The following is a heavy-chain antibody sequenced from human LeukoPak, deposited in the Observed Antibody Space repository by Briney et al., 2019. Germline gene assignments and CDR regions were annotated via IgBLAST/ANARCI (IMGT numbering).Heavy chain of an antibody. CDR1: GDSISSGAYY. CDR2: IFHSGST. CDR3: ARDRGDGMDV. V-gene: IGHV4-31*03. J-gene: IGHJ6*02. Sequence: SQTLSLTCTVSGDSISSGAYYWSWIRQHPGKGLEWIGYIFHSGSTFYNPSLNSRVFISVGTSKNQLSLKLISVTAADTAVYFCARDRGDGMDVWGQGTTVTVSS.